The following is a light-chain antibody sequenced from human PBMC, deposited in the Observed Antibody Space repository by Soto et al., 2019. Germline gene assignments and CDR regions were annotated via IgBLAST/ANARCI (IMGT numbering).Light chain of an antibody. CDR1: QSISSW. V-gene: IGKV1-5*03. J-gene: IGKJ1*01. CDR2: KAY. CDR3: QQYNSYPWT. Sequence: DIQMTQSPSTLSASVGDRVTITCRASQSISSWLAWYQQKPGKAPKLLIYKAYSLESGVPSRFSRSGSGTEFTLPISSLQPDDFATYYCQQYNSYPWTFGQGTKVEIK.